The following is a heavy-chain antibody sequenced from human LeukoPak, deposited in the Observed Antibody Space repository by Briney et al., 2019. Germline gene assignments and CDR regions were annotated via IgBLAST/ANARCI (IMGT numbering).Heavy chain of an antibody. Sequence: HWASVKVSCKASGYTFTSYGISWVRQAPGQGLEWMGWISAYNGNTNYAQKLQGRVTMTTDTSTSTAYMELSSLRSEDTAVYYCAADMGAVGYWGQGTLVTVSS. V-gene: IGHV1-18*01. J-gene: IGHJ4*02. CDR1: GYTFTSYG. CDR3: AADMGAVGY. CDR2: ISAYNGNT. D-gene: IGHD1-26*01.